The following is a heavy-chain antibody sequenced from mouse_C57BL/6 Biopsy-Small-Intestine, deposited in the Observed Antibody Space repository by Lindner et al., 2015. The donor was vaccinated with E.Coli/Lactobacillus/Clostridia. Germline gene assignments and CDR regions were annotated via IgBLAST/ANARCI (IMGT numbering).Heavy chain of an antibody. Sequence: VQLQESGPELVKPGASVKMSCKASGYTFTNYDINWVRQRPGQGLEWIGWIYPRDGNTKYNEKFKDKATLTVDTSSSTAYMELHSLTSEESAVYYCASPSITTEYWGQGTSVTVSS. J-gene: IGHJ4*01. D-gene: IGHD1-1*01. CDR2: IYPRDGNT. CDR1: GYTFTNYD. CDR3: ASPSITTEY. V-gene: IGHV1-85*01.